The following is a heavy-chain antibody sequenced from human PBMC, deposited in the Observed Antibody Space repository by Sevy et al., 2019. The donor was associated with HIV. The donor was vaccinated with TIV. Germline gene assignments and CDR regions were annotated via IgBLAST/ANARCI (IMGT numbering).Heavy chain of an antibody. CDR2: INPKRGDT. CDR1: GYTFTGQY. Sequence: ASVKVSCKASGYTFTGQYIHWVRQAPGQGLEWMGWINPKRGDTKYAQEFKGRVTMIRDTSISTAYMELSGLKSDDTAVYYCSRDLRLRGYSYGCFDYWGQGTLVTVSS. V-gene: IGHV1-2*02. J-gene: IGHJ4*02. D-gene: IGHD5-18*01. CDR3: SRDLRLRGYSYGCFDY.